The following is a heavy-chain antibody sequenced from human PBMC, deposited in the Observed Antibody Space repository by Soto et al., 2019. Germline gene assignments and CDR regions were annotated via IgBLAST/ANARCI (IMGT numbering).Heavy chain of an antibody. CDR1: GFTFSSYG. CDR2: ISYDGSNK. V-gene: IGHV3-30*18. Sequence: GGSLRLSCAASGFTFSSYGMHWVRQAPGKGLEWVAVISYDGSNKYYADSVKGRFTISRDNSKNTLYLQMNSLRAEDTAVYYCAKSRGPRYNPRFDYWGQGTLVTVSS. J-gene: IGHJ4*02. D-gene: IGHD1-1*01. CDR3: AKSRGPRYNPRFDY.